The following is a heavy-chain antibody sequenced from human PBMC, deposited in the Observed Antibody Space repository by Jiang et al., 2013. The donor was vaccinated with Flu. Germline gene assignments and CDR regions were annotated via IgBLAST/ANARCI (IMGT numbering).Heavy chain of an antibody. J-gene: IGHJ4*02. CDR2: IYPGDSDT. D-gene: IGHD3-22*01. CDR3: ARLPYYYDSSGYYYGYYFDY. V-gene: IGHV5-51*01. Sequence: IGWVRQMPGKGLEWMGIIYPGDSDTRYSPSFQGQVTISADKSISTAYLQWSSLKASDTAMYYCARLPYYYDSSGYYYGYYFDYWGQGTLVTVSS.